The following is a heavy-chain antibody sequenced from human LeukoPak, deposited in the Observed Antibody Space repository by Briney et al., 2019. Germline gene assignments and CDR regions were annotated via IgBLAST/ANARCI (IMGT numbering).Heavy chain of an antibody. V-gene: IGHV1-18*01. CDR2: ISPNSANT. CDR3: ARVRDSSNWWGPFDV. CDR1: GYTFTTYS. Sequence: ASVKVSCKASGYTFTTYSLAWVRQAPGQRLEWMGWISPNSANTYYVQKLQGRVTMTTDTSTSTAYMELRSLTSDDTAVYYCARVRDSSNWWGPFDVWGQGTMVTVSS. J-gene: IGHJ3*01. D-gene: IGHD6-13*01.